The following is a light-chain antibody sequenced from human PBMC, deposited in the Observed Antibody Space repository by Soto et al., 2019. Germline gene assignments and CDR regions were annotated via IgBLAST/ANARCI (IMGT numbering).Light chain of an antibody. CDR2: DAS. CDR3: QQYDNLPLT. J-gene: IGKJ4*01. Sequence: DIQMTQSPSSLSTSVGDRVTITCQASQDISNYLNWYQQKPGKAPKLLIYDASKLETGVPSRFSGSGSGTDFTFTICSLQPEDIATYYCQQYDNLPLTFGGGTKVEIK. V-gene: IGKV1-33*01. CDR1: QDISNY.